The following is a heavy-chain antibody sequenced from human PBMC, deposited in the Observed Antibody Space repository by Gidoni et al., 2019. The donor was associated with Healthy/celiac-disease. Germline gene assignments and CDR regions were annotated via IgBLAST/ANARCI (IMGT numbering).Heavy chain of an antibody. J-gene: IGHJ4*02. V-gene: IGHV4-59*01. CDR1: GGTISSYY. Sequence: QVQLQEPGPGLVKPSDTLSLTGTVSGGTISSYYWSLIRQPPGKGLEWIGYIYYSGITNYNPSLKSRVTISVDTSKNQFSLKLSSVTAADTAVYYCAREGSSSWGYYFDYWGQGTLVTVSS. D-gene: IGHD6-13*01. CDR3: AREGSSSWGYYFDY. CDR2: IYYSGIT.